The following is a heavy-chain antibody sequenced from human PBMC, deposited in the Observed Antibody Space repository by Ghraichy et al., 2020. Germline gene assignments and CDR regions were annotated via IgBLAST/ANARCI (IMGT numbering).Heavy chain of an antibody. CDR3: AKLATQVCGDGSCFFDT. CDR1: GGSFSGHS. D-gene: IGHD2-21*01. J-gene: IGHJ4*03. CDR2: INHAGGR. Sequence: SETLSLTCAVYGGSFSGHSWVWFRQPPGKGLEWIGEINHAGGRNYNSSLKSRVTLSRDASKSQISLKVNSVTAADTAVYYCAKLATQVCGDGSCFFDTWGQGTLVTVSS. V-gene: IGHV4-34*01.